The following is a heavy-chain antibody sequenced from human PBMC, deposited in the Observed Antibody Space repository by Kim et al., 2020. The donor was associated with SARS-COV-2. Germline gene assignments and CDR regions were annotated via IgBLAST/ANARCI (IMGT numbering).Heavy chain of an antibody. V-gene: IGHV3-23*01. CDR2: IDGSDGTT. Sequence: GGSLRLSCTTSGFTFTGYAMSWVSQAPGKGLEWVSSIDGSDGTTYYVDSVKGRFTISRDNSKNTLYLQMSNLRADDTAVYYCMKGGWGWIWDHWGQGTL. J-gene: IGHJ4*02. CDR1: GFTFTGYA. D-gene: IGHD2-2*03. CDR3: MKGGWGWIWDH.